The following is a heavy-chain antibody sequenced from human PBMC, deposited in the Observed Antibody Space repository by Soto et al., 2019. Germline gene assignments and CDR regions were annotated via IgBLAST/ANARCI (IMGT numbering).Heavy chain of an antibody. Sequence: QVHLVQSGAEVKKPGASVKVSCKGSGYAFTTYGITWVRQAPGQGLEWMGWISAHSGNTNYAQKLQGRVTVTRDTSTSTAYMELRSLISDDTAVYYCARGRYGYYWGQGALVTVSS. CDR1: GYAFTTYG. V-gene: IGHV1-18*01. D-gene: IGHD1-1*01. CDR3: ARGRYGYY. J-gene: IGHJ4*02. CDR2: ISAHSGNT.